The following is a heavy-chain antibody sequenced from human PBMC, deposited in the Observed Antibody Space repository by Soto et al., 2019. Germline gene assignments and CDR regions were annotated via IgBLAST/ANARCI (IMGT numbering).Heavy chain of an antibody. J-gene: IGHJ4*02. D-gene: IGHD5-18*01. V-gene: IGHV3-9*01. CDR3: VRSKGGYSYGTPFDY. Sequence: EVQLEESGGALVQPGRSLRLSCAASGFTFDDYAMHWVRQVLGKGLEWVSSISWNSGNIGYADSVKGRFTTSRDNAKNSLCLQINSLRPEDTALYYCVRSKGGYSYGTPFDYWGQGTLVTVSS. CDR1: GFTFDDYA. CDR2: ISWNSGNI.